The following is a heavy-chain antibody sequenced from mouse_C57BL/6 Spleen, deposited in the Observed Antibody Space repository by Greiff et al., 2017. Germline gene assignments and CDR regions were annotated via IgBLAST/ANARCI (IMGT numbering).Heavy chain of an antibody. CDR2: SRNKANDYTT. CDR3: ARDAPYYYGSSWYCDV. J-gene: IGHJ1*03. V-gene: IGHV7-1*01. D-gene: IGHD1-1*01. CDR1: GFTFSDFY. Sequence: EVQGVESGGGLVQSGRSLRLSCATSGFTFSDFYMEWVRQAPGKGLEWIAASRNKANDYTTEYSASVKGRFIVSRATSPSILYLQMNALRSEDTAIYYCARDAPYYYGSSWYCDVWGTGTTVTVSS.